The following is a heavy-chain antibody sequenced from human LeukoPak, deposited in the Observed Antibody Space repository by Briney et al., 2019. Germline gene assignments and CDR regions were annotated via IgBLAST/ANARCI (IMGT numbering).Heavy chain of an antibody. Sequence: GGSLRLSCAASGTYWMHWVRQAPGKGLVWVSHINSDGSWTGYADSVKGRFTISKDNAKNTVSLQMNNLRTEDTAVYYCVTFYETYWGRGTLVTVSS. CDR2: INSDGSWT. CDR1: GTYW. V-gene: IGHV3-74*01. J-gene: IGHJ4*02. CDR3: VTFYETY. D-gene: IGHD2/OR15-2a*01.